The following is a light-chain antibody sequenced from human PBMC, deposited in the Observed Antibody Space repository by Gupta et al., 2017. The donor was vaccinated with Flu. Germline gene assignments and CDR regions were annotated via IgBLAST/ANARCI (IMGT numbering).Light chain of an antibody. CDR2: EGS. CDR3: CSYTGRSPVV. CDR1: SSDIGSYNL. Sequence: QSALTQPASVSGSPGQSITITCTGTSSDIGSYNLVSWYQHHPGKAPKLLIYEGSERPSGVSSRFSGSKSGNTASLTISGLQAEDEATYYCCSYTGRSPVVFGGGTTVTVL. V-gene: IGLV2-23*01. J-gene: IGLJ2*01.